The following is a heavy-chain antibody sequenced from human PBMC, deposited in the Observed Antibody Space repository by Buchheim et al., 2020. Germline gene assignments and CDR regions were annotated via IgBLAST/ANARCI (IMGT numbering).Heavy chain of an antibody. CDR2: ISYDGSNK. CDR1: GFTFSSYG. CDR3: AKEPGATMISADY. D-gene: IGHD3-22*01. V-gene: IGHV3-30*18. J-gene: IGHJ4*02. Sequence: QVQLVESGGGVVQPGRSLRLSCAASGFTFSSYGMHWVRQAPGKGLEWVAVISYDGSNKYYADSVKGRFTISRDNSKKTLYLQMNSLRAEDTAVYYCAKEPGATMISADYWGQGTL.